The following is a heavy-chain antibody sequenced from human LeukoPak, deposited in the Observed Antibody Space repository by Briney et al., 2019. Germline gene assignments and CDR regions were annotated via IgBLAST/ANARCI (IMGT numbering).Heavy chain of an antibody. CDR3: ARGWRGYSYGPNYYYYYMDV. CDR2: ISSSGSTI. D-gene: IGHD5-18*01. V-gene: IGHV3-48*03. Sequence: GGSLRLSCAASGFTFSSYEMNWVRQAPGKGLEWVSYISSSGSTIYYADSVKGRFTISRDSAKNSLYLQMNSLRAEDTAVYYCARGWRGYSYGPNYYYYYMDVWGKGTTVTISS. CDR1: GFTFSSYE. J-gene: IGHJ6*03.